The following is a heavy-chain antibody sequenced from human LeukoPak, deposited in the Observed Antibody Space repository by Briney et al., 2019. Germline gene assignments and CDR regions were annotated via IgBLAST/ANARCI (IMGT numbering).Heavy chain of an antibody. J-gene: IGHJ4*02. V-gene: IGHV3-23*01. D-gene: IGHD3-22*01. CDR3: AKDRSYYDSSGYYLTFDY. CDR1: GFTFSSYG. Sequence: GGSLRLSCAASGFTFSSYGMSWVRQAPGKGLEWVSAISGSGGSTYYADSVKGRFTISRDNSKNTLYLQMNSLRAEDTAVYYCAKDRSYYDSSGYYLTFDYWGQGTLVTVSS. CDR2: ISGSGGST.